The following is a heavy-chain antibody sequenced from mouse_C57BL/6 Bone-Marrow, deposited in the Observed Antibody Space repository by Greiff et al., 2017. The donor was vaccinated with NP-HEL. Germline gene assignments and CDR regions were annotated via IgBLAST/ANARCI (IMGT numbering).Heavy chain of an antibody. CDR3: ARIPFYYYPYYYAMDY. D-gene: IGHD1-1*01. Sequence: QVTLKVCGPGILQPSQTLSLTCSFSGFSLSTFGMGVGWIRQPSGKGLEWLAHIWWDDDKYYNPALKSRLTISKDTSKNQVFLKIANVDTADTATYYCARIPFYYYPYYYAMDYWGQGTSVTVSS. CDR2: IWWDDDK. CDR1: GFSLSTFGMG. V-gene: IGHV8-8*01. J-gene: IGHJ4*01.